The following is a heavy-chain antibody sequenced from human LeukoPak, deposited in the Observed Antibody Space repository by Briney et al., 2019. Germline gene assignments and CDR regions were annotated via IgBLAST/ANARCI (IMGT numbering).Heavy chain of an antibody. V-gene: IGHV4-34*01. CDR2: INHSGST. Sequence: PSETLSLTCAVYGGSFSGYYWSWIRQPPGKGLEWIGEINHSGSTNYNPSLKSRVTISVDTSKNQFSLKLSSVTAADTAVYYCARVNRTDMIPPDYWGQGTLVTVSS. D-gene: IGHD3-22*01. CDR1: GGSFSGYY. J-gene: IGHJ4*02. CDR3: ARVNRTDMIPPDY.